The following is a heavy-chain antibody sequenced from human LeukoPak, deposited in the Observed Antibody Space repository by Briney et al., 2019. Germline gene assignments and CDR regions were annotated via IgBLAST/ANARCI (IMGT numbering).Heavy chain of an antibody. CDR2: INHSGST. CDR3: ARDPVPAATWFDP. D-gene: IGHD2-2*01. Sequence: PSETLSLTCAVYGGSFSGYYWSWIRQPPGKGLEWIGEINHSGSTNYNPSLKSRVTISVDTSKNQFSLKLSSVTAADTAVYYCARDPVPAATWFDPWGQGTLVTVSS. CDR1: GGSFSGYY. V-gene: IGHV4-34*01. J-gene: IGHJ5*02.